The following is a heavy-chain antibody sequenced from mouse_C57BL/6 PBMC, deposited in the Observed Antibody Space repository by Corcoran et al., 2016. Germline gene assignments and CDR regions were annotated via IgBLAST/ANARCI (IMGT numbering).Heavy chain of an antibody. CDR2: IYPGDGDT. V-gene: IGHV1-80*01. CDR3: ARSTMVKYWYFDV. CDR1: GYAFSSYW. Sequence: QVQLQQSGAELVKPGASVKISCKASGYAFSSYWMNWVKQRPGKGLEWIGQIYPGDGDTNYNGKFKGKATLTADKSSSTAYMQLSSLTSEDSAVYFCARSTMVKYWYFDVWGTGTTVTVSS. J-gene: IGHJ1*03. D-gene: IGHD2-2*01.